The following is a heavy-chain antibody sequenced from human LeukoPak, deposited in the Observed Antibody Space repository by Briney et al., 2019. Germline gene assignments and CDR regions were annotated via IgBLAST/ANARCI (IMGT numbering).Heavy chain of an antibody. CDR3: ARGGHCTNGVCHHPLQYYYYALDV. CDR1: GYSFTTYW. D-gene: IGHD2-8*01. V-gene: IGHV5-51*01. Sequence: GESLKISCMGSGYSFTTYWIGWVRQMPGKGLEWMGIMYPGDSDIRYNPTFEGQVTISADKSISTAYLQWSSLKASDTAMYYCARGGHCTNGVCHHPLQYYYYALDVWGQGTTVTVSS. J-gene: IGHJ6*02. CDR2: MYPGDSDI.